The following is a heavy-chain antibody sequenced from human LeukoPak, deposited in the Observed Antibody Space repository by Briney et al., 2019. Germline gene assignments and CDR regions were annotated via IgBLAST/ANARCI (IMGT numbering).Heavy chain of an antibody. CDR2: IWYDGSNK. CDR3: ARDEQLLWFGEY. D-gene: IGHD3-10*01. V-gene: IGHV3-33*01. J-gene: IGHJ4*02. Sequence: PGRSLRLSCAASGFTFSSYGMHWVRQAPGKGLEWVAAIWYDGSNKYYADSVKGRFTISRDNSKNTLYLQMNSLRAEDTAVYYCARDEQLLWFGEYWGQGTLVTVSS. CDR1: GFTFSSYG.